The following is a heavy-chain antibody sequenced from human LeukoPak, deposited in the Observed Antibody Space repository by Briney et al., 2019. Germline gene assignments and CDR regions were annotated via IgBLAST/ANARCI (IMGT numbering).Heavy chain of an antibody. CDR3: ARGGLRAFDI. Sequence: SETLSLTCTVSGVSISSHYWSWLRQPPGKGLEWIGYIYYSGSTNYNPSLKSRVTISVDTSKNQFSLKLSSVTAADTAVYYCARGGLRAFDIWGQGTMVTVSS. V-gene: IGHV4-59*11. D-gene: IGHD1-26*01. CDR2: IYYSGST. J-gene: IGHJ3*02. CDR1: GVSISSHY.